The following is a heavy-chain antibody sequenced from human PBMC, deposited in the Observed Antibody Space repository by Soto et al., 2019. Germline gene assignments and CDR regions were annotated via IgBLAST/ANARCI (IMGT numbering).Heavy chain of an antibody. CDR3: ARVTSNSSGGWFDP. V-gene: IGHV4-31*03. J-gene: IGHJ5*02. Sequence: SETLSLTCTVSGDSISSGTYYWSWVRQHPGKGLEWIGYIFYSGSTYSNPSLQSRVTISVDTSNNQFSLNLNSVTAADTAVYYCARVTSNSSGGWFDPWGQGTLVTVSS. CDR1: GDSISSGTYY. D-gene: IGHD6-6*01. CDR2: IFYSGST.